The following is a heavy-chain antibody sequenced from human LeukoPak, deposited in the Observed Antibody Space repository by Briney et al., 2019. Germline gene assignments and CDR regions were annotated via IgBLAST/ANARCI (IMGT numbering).Heavy chain of an antibody. J-gene: IGHJ3*01. CDR1: GFTFTNTW. V-gene: IGHV3-15*07. Sequence: GGSLRLSCAASGFTFTNTWMNWVRQAPGKGLEWVGRIKSKSAGGTTDYAAPVKGRFTISRDDSKNTLYLQMNSLKTEDSAVYYCARDWYHAFDFWGQGTMVTVSS. CDR2: IKSKSAGGTT. CDR3: ARDWYHAFDF. D-gene: IGHD3-9*01.